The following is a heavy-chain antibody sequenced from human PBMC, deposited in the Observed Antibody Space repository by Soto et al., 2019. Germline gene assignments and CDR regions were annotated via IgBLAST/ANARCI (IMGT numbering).Heavy chain of an antibody. CDR2: INHSGST. D-gene: IGHD6-6*01. Sequence: SETLSLTCAVYGGSFSGYYWTWIRQPPGTGLEWIGEINHSGSTNYNPSLKSRVTISVDTSKNQFSLKLTSVTAADTAVYFCVSAARIPNLLEFWGQGTLVTVSS. CDR1: GGSFSGYY. V-gene: IGHV4-34*01. J-gene: IGHJ4*02. CDR3: VSAARIPNLLEF.